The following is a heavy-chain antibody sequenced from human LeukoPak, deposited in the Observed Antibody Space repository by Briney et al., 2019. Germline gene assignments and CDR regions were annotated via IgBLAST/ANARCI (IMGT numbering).Heavy chain of an antibody. J-gene: IGHJ4*02. Sequence: SETLSLTCTESGGSISSDDYYWNWIRQPAGRGLEWIGRIHITGNTMYNPSLESRVKMSIDTSKNQVSLTVKSVTAADTAVYYCARGGTLFTFFDSWGQGTPVTVSS. CDR1: GGSISSDDYY. CDR2: IHITGNT. CDR3: ARGGTLFTFFDS. V-gene: IGHV4-61*02.